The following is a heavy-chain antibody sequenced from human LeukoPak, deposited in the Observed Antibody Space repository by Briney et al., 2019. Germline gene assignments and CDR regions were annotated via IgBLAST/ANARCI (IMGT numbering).Heavy chain of an antibody. CDR3: ATTVTTRNTFDI. V-gene: IGHV1-18*01. J-gene: IGHJ3*02. D-gene: IGHD4-17*01. CDR2: ISAYNGNT. Sequence: GASVKVSCKASGYTFTSYGISWVRQAPGQGLEWMGWISAYNGNTNYAQKFQVWVTMTRDTSISTAYMELSRLRSDDTAVYYCATTVTTRNTFDIWGQGTMVTVSS. CDR1: GYTFTSYG.